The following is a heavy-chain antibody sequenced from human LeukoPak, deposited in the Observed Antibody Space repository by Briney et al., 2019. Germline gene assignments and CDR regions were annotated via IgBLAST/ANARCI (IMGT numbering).Heavy chain of an antibody. V-gene: IGHV3-74*01. J-gene: IGHJ4*02. Sequence: GGSLRLSCAASGFTFSTYWMHWVRQAPGKGLVWVSRIKRDGSSTGYADSVKGRFTISRDNAKNTLYLQMDSLRAEDTAVYYCSREGYGGGSDYWGQGTLVTVSS. CDR3: SREGYGGGSDY. CDR2: IKRDGSST. CDR1: GFTFSTYW. D-gene: IGHD5-12*01.